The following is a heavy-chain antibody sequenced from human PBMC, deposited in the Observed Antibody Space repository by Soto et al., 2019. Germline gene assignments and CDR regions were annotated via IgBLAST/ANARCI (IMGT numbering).Heavy chain of an antibody. V-gene: IGHV3-7*01. D-gene: IGHD5-12*01. CDR3: ARYLATGWFDP. CDR1: GFTFSSYW. CDR2: IKQDGSEK. J-gene: IGHJ5*02. Sequence: GSLRLSCAASGFTFSSYWMSWVRQAPGKGLEWVANIKQDGSEKYYVDSVKGRFTISRDNAKNSLYLQMNSLRAGDTAVYYCARYLATGWFDPWGQGTLVTVSS.